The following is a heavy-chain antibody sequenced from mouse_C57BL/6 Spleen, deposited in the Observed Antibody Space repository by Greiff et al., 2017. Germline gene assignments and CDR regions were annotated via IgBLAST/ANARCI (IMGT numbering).Heavy chain of an antibody. CDR3: ARRYYGSSYFDC. J-gene: IGHJ2*01. CDR1: GYTFTSYW. Sequence: QVQLQQPGTELVKPGASVKLSCKASGYTFTSYWMPSVKQRPGQGHERIGNINPSNGGTNYNEKFKSKATLAVDKSSSTAYMQLSSLTSEDSAVYYCARRYYGSSYFDCWGQGTTLTVSS. D-gene: IGHD1-1*01. V-gene: IGHV1-53*01. CDR2: INPSNGGT.